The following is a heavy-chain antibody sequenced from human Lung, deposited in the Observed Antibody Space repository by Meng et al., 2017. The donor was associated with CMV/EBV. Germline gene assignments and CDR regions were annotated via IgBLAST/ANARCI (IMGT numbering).Heavy chain of an antibody. CDR3: ARENYRQYYCYGMDV. D-gene: IGHD1-7*01. CDR1: GFTFSSYW. CDR2: IKSDGSSS. J-gene: IGHJ6*02. Sequence: GESLKISCVASGFTFSSYWMHWVRQAPGKGLVWVSRIKSDGSSSAYADSVRGRFTISRDNAKNTLYLQMNSLRADDTAVYYCARENYRQYYCYGMDVWGQGXTVTVSS. V-gene: IGHV3-74*01.